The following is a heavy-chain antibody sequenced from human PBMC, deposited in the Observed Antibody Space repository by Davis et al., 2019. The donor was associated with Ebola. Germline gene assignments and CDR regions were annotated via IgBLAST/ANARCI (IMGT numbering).Heavy chain of an antibody. Sequence: GESLKISCAASGFTFSGSAMHWVRQASGKGLEWVGRIRSKANSYATAYAASVKGRFTISRDDSTNTAYLQMNSLKTEDTAVYYCTIAAADIDYWGQGTLVTVSS. CDR3: TIAAADIDY. V-gene: IGHV3-73*01. CDR2: IRSKANSYAT. D-gene: IGHD6-13*01. J-gene: IGHJ4*02. CDR1: GFTFSGSA.